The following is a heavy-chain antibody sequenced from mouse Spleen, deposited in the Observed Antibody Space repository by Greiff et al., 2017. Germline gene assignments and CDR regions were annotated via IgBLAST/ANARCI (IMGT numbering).Heavy chain of an antibody. D-gene: IGHD1-2*01. J-gene: IGHJ2*01. CDR3: VRDDGSFDY. CDR1: GFTFNTYA. V-gene: IGHV10-3*01. CDR2: IRSKSSNYAT. Sequence: EVKLVESGGGLVQPKGSLKLSCAASGFTFNTYAMHWVRQAPGKGLEWVALIRSKSSNYATYYADSVKDRFTISRDDSQSMLYLQMNNLKTEDTAMYYCVRDDGSFDYWGQGTTLTVSS.